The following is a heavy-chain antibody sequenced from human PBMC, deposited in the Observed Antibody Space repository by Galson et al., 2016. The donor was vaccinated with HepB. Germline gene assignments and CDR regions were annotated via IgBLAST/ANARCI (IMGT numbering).Heavy chain of an antibody. CDR2: ISPYNGNT. D-gene: IGHD3-16*01. CDR3: ARAYVWFDP. Sequence: SVKVSCKASGFNFINYGITWVRQAPGQGLEWMGWISPYNGNTSYAQKLQGRVTMTTDTSTTTAYMELRSLKSDDTAVYYCARAYVWFDPWGQGTLVTVSS. J-gene: IGHJ5*02. CDR1: GFNFINYG. V-gene: IGHV1-18*01.